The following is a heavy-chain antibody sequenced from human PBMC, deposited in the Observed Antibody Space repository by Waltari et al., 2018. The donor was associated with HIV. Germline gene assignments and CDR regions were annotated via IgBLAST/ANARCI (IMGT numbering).Heavy chain of an antibody. CDR1: DYSISSGYY. J-gene: IGHJ4*02. Sequence: QVQLQESGPGLVKPSETLSLTCAVSDYSISSGYYWGWTRQPPGKGLEWIGSIHHSGTTYYNPSLRSRVTKSVDTSKNLFSLKLTSVTAADTAIYYCAREIQTPGYSNGWYYFDYWGQGTLVTVSS. CDR3: AREIQTPGYSNGWYYFDY. CDR2: IHHSGTT. D-gene: IGHD6-19*01. V-gene: IGHV4-38-2*02.